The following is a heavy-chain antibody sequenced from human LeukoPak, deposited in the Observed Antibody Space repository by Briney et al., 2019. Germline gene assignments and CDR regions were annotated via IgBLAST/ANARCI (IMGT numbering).Heavy chain of an antibody. D-gene: IGHD4-17*01. J-gene: IGHJ4*02. V-gene: IGHV3-30-3*01. CDR3: AREGRATVTNLPYYFDY. CDR2: ISYDGSNK. CDR1: GFTFSSYA. Sequence: PGGSLRLSCAASGFTFSSYAMHWVRQAPGKGLEWVAVISYDGSNKYYADSVKGRFTISRDNSKNTLYLQMNSLRAEDTAVYYCAREGRATVTNLPYYFDYWGQGTLVTVSS.